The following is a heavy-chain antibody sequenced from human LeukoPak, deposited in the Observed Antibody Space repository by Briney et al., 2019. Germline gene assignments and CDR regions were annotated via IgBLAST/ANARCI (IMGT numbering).Heavy chain of an antibody. CDR2: IDTSSSTM. D-gene: IGHD7-27*01. J-gene: IGHJ3*01. CDR3: AREDDSWGPNNLDL. V-gene: IGHV3-48*02. Sequence: PGGSLRLSCAASAFTFSDYSMNWVRQAPGKGLEWISYIDTSSSTMYYADSVMGRFTISRDNAKESLYLQMNSLRDEDTAVYYCAREDDSWGPNNLDLWSQGTMVAVPS. CDR1: AFTFSDYS.